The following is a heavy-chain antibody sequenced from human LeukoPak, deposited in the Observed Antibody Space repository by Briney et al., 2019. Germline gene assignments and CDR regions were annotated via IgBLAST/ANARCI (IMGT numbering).Heavy chain of an antibody. CDR2: TSGSASYT. D-gene: IGHD2-2*01. V-gene: IGHV3-21*04. Sequence: AGGSLRLSCAASGFTFSSYSMNWVRQAPGKGLEWVACTSGSASYTYYADSVKGRFTISRDNSKNTLYLQMNSLRAEDTAVYYCAKDRVPATAIEIGGGVFDYWGQGTLVTVSS. CDR1: GFTFSSYS. J-gene: IGHJ4*02. CDR3: AKDRVPATAIEIGGGVFDY.